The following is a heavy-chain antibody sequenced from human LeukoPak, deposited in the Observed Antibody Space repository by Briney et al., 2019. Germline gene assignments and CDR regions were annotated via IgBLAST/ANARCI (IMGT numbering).Heavy chain of an antibody. CDR1: GFTFRNYV. V-gene: IGHV3-30*14. D-gene: IGHD6-19*01. CDR3: ARDSSEEAVAGSGAFDI. Sequence: GGSLRLSCAASGFTFRNYVIHWVRQAPGKGLEWVAVTSSDLNVKLYADSVKGRFTISRDNAKNSLFLQMNSLRAEDTAVYYCARDSSEEAVAGSGAFDIWGQGTMVTVSS. J-gene: IGHJ3*02. CDR2: TSSDLNVK.